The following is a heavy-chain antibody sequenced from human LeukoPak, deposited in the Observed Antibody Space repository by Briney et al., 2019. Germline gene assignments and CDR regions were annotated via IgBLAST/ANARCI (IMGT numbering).Heavy chain of an antibody. D-gene: IGHD6-19*01. CDR2: MNPNSGNT. V-gene: IGHV1-8*01. CDR1: GYTFTSYD. J-gene: IGHJ4*02. Sequence: ASVKVSCKASGYTFTSYDINWVRQATGQGLEWMGWMNPNSGNTGYAQKFQGRVTMTRNTSISTAYMELSSLRSEDTAVYYCASRSLESGWYGAIAESDYWGQGTLVTVSS. CDR3: ASRSLESGWYGAIAESDY.